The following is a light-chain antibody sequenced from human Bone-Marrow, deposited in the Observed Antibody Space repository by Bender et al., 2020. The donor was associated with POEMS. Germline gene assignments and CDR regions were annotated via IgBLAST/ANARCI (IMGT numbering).Light chain of an antibody. J-gene: IGLJ2*01. CDR1: SSDFGSYNS. Sequence: QSALTQPASVSGSPGQSITISCTGTSSDFGSYNSVSWYQQHPGYAPNLLIFDVSDRPSEISSRFSGSKSGNTASLTISGLQAEDEADYYCSSYTSSNTVVFGGGTKLTVL. CDR2: DVS. V-gene: IGLV2-14*03. CDR3: SSYTSSNTVV.